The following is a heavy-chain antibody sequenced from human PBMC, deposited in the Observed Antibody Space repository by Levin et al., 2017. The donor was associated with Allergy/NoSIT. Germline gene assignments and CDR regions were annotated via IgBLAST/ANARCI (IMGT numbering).Heavy chain of an antibody. CDR1: GFIFSTYG. V-gene: IGHV3-30*18. Sequence: GGSLRLSCAASGFIFSTYGMHWARQAPGKGLEWVAVISYDGSKEYYADSVKGRFTISRDNSKNTLYLQMNSLRAEDTAVYFCAKEVAVADIFDYWGQGTLVSVSS. CDR2: ISYDGSKE. CDR3: AKEVAVADIFDY. D-gene: IGHD6-19*01. J-gene: IGHJ4*02.